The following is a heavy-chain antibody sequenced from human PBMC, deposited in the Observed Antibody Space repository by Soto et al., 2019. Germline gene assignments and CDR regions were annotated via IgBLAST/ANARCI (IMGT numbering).Heavy chain of an antibody. CDR3: AGLKRRYSYGSIMDV. CDR2: IFYSGST. D-gene: IGHD5-18*01. Sequence: SETLSLTCTVSGDSIRNYYWSWIRQPPGKGLEYIGYIFYSGSTNYNPSLKSRVAISVDTSRNQFALKWRSVTAADTATYYCAGLKRRYSYGSIMDVWGRGTLVTVSS. V-gene: IGHV4-59*01. CDR1: GDSIRNYY. J-gene: IGHJ4*01.